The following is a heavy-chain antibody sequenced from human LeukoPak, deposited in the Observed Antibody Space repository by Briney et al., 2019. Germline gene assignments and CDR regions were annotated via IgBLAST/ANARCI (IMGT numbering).Heavy chain of an antibody. CDR2: ISSSSSYI. J-gene: IGHJ6*02. CDR1: GFTFSSYS. D-gene: IGHD3-10*01. V-gene: IGHV3-21*01. Sequence: GGSLRLSCAASGFTFSSYSMNWVRQAPGKGLEWVSSISSSSSYIYYADSVKGRFTISRDNAKNSLYLQMNSLRAEDTAVYYCARDLGYGSGSPYYYGMDVWGQGTTVTVSS. CDR3: ARDLGYGSGSPYYYGMDV.